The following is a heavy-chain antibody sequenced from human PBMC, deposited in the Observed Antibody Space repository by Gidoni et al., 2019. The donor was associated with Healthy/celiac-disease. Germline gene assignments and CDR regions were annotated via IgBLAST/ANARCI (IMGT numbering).Heavy chain of an antibody. Sequence: QLQLQESGPGLVKPSETLSLTCTVSGGSIRSSSYYWGWIRQPPGKGLELIGSIYYSGSTYYNPSLKSRVTISVDTSKNQCSLKLSSVTAADTAVYYCARGSDIVVVTAPESVGAFDIWGQGTMVTVSS. D-gene: IGHD2-21*02. J-gene: IGHJ3*02. CDR2: IYYSGST. V-gene: IGHV4-39*01. CDR3: ARGSDIVVVTAPESVGAFDI. CDR1: GGSIRSSSYY.